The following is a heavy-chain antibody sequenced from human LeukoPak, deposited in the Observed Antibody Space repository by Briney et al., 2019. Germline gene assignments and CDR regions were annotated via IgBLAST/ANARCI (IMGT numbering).Heavy chain of an antibody. J-gene: IGHJ4*02. CDR2: ISSSSSYI. V-gene: IGHV3-21*01. CDR1: GFTFSSYS. CDR3: ARESRTTISPKLDY. D-gene: IGHD5-24*01. Sequence: KPGGSLRLSCAASGFTFSSYSMNWVRQAPGKGLEWVSSISSSSSYIYYADSVKGRSTTSRDNAKNSLYLQMNSLRAEDTAVYYCARESRTTISPKLDYWGQGTLVTVSS.